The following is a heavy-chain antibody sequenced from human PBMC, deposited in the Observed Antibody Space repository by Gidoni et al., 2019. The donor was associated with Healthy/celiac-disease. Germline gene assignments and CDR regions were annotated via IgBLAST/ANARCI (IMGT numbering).Heavy chain of an antibody. V-gene: IGHV3-48*02. CDR3: ARESVLAAAGIEYFQH. D-gene: IGHD6-13*01. Sequence: LEWVSYISSSSSTIYYADSVKGRFTISRDNAKNSLYLQMNSLRDEDTAVYYCARESVLAAAGIEYFQHWGQGTLVTVSS. J-gene: IGHJ1*01. CDR2: ISSSSSTI.